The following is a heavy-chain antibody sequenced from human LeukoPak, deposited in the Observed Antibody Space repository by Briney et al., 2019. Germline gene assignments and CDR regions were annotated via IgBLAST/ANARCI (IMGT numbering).Heavy chain of an antibody. J-gene: IGHJ4*02. V-gene: IGHV3-23*01. Sequence: PGGSLRLSCAASGFSLSDFNINWVRQAPGKGLEWVSSISGSGGSTYFAGSVKGRVTISRDNSKNTMYMQMNSLRVEDTAVYYCAKGGQNYDFWRFDYWGQGSLVTVSS. CDR1: GFSLSDFN. CDR2: ISGSGGST. CDR3: AKGGQNYDFWRFDY. D-gene: IGHD3-3*01.